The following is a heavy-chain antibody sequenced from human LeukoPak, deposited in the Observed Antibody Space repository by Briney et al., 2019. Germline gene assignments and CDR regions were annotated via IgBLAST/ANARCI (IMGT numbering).Heavy chain of an antibody. CDR2: SGHRGGT. CDR1: GGFLNGHY. V-gene: IGHV4-34*01. D-gene: IGHD2-8*01. Sequence: SETLSLTCAVYGGFLNGHYWSWIRQPPGKGLEWIGESGHRGGTKFNPSLKSRVTISADTSKNQFSLKMSSVTAADTAIYYCAKNGQSGFSFDPWGQGTLVTVSS. CDR3: AKNGQSGFSFDP. J-gene: IGHJ5*02.